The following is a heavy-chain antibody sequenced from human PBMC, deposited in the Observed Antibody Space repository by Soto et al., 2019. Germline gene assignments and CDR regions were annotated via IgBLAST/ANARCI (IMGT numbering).Heavy chain of an antibody. CDR1: GFTFSRYA. D-gene: IGHD5-12*01. Sequence: GGSLRLSCAASGFTFSRYAMHWVRQAPGKGLQYVSAISSNGGSTDYANSVKGRFTISRDTSKNTLYLQMGSLRAEDMAVYYCARGGRGYEFDCWGQGTLVTVSS. CDR3: ARGGRGYEFDC. CDR2: ISSNGGST. J-gene: IGHJ4*02. V-gene: IGHV3-64*01.